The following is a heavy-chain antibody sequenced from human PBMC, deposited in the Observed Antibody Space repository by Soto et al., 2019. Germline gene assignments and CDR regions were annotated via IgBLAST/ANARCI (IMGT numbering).Heavy chain of an antibody. CDR1: GFTFSSYN. Sequence: GGSLRLSCAASGFTFSSYNMHWVRQAPGKRLEWVAVISFDGTNQYYADSMKGRFTISRDNSKNTLYLQMNSLKAEDTAVYYCADVGCSGGSCYDHWGQGTLVTVSS. D-gene: IGHD2-15*01. V-gene: IGHV3-30*03. J-gene: IGHJ5*02. CDR2: ISFDGTNQ. CDR3: ADVGCSGGSCYDH.